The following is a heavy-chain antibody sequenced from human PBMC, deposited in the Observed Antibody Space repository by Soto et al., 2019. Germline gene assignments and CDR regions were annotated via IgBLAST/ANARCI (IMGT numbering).Heavy chain of an antibody. CDR3: ARDRAGYSSSWFNWFDP. J-gene: IGHJ5*02. Sequence: ASVKVSCKASGYTFTSYYMHWVRQAPGQGLEWMGIINPSGGSTSYAQKFQGRVTMTRDTSTSTVYMELSSLRSEDTAVYYCARDRAGYSSSWFNWFDPWGQGTLVTVSS. D-gene: IGHD6-13*01. V-gene: IGHV1-46*01. CDR2: INPSGGST. CDR1: GYTFTSYY.